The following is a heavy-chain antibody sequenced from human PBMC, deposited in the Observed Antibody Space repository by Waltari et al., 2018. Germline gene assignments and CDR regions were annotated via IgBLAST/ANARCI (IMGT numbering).Heavy chain of an antibody. CDR3: ARDYCDRTNCHGMDV. D-gene: IGHD3-22*01. CDR2: ISYNERNI. Sequence: QVQLVESGVGVVQPGSSLSRSCAASEFTFSSYAMHWVRQAPGKGLEWVAVISYNERNIYHVDSVRGRFAISRDNSKKMLYLQMNSLRAEDTAVYYCARDYCDRTNCHGMDVWGQGTTVTVSS. CDR1: EFTFSSYA. J-gene: IGHJ6*02. V-gene: IGHV3-30*09.